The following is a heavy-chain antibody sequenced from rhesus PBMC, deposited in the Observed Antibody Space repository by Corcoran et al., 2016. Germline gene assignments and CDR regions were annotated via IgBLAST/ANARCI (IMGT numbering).Heavy chain of an antibody. CDR2: IAGSSGAT. V-gene: IGHV4-65*02. D-gene: IGHD5-24*01. CDR1: GASISSTNW. Sequence: QVRLQASGPGLVKPSETLSLTCTVSGASISSTNWWSWIRQSPGQGLEWRGNIAGSSGATNYNPSLKSRVTISTDTSKNQFSLKLSSVTAADTAVYYCVRTVGTVTHWYFDLWGPGTPITISS. CDR3: VRTVGTVTHWYFDL. J-gene: IGHJ2*01.